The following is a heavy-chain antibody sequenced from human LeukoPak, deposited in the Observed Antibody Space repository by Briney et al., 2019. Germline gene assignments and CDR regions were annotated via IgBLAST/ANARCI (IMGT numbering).Heavy chain of an antibody. J-gene: IGHJ4*02. V-gene: IGHV4-39*07. CDR3: AGLPRMTTAYFDY. CDR2: MYHSGST. D-gene: IGHD4-17*01. Sequence: SETLSLTCSVSGVSISSSSYFWGWIRQPPGKRLEWIESMYHSGSTYYNPSLKSRVTISVDTSKNQFSLKLSSVTAADTAVYYCAGLPRMTTAYFDYWGQGTLVTVSS. CDR1: GVSISSSSYF.